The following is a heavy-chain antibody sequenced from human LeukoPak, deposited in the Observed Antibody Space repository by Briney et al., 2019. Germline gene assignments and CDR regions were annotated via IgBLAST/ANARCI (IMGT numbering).Heavy chain of an antibody. CDR1: GGSFSGYY. J-gene: IGHJ6*03. Sequence: PSETLSLTCAVYGGSFSGYYWSWIRQPPGKGLEWIGEINHSGSTNYSPSLKSRVTISVDTSKNQFSLKLSSVTAADTAVYYCARGRKQLVRLLVTYYYYMDVWGKGTTVTVSS. CDR2: INHSGST. D-gene: IGHD6-13*01. V-gene: IGHV4-34*01. CDR3: ARGRKQLVRLLVTYYYYMDV.